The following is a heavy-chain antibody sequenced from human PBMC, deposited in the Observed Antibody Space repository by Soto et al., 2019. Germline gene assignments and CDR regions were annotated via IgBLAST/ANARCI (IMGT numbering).Heavy chain of an antibody. Sequence: GGSLRLSCAASGFTVSSNYVSWVRQAPGKGLEWVSIIYSDGTTHYGDSVKGRFTISRDNSKNTVYLQMDSLRAEDSAVYYCARAPTITTNFDCWGQGTLVTVSS. J-gene: IGHJ4*02. CDR1: GFTVSSNY. CDR2: IYSDGTT. CDR3: ARAPTITTNFDC. D-gene: IGHD5-12*01. V-gene: IGHV3-66*01.